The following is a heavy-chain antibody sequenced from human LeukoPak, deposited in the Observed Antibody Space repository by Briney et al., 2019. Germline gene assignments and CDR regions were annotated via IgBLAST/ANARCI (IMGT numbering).Heavy chain of an antibody. D-gene: IGHD4-23*01. CDR1: GGSFSSSSYY. V-gene: IGHV4-39*01. CDR2: IYYSGST. Sequence: PSETLSLTCTVSGGSFSSSSYYWGWIRQPPGKGLEWIASIYYSGSTHYNPSLKSRVTISVDTSKNQFSLKLSSVTAADTAVYYCANSANYGGNSGYFDYWGQGTLVTVSS. CDR3: ANSANYGGNSGYFDY. J-gene: IGHJ4*02.